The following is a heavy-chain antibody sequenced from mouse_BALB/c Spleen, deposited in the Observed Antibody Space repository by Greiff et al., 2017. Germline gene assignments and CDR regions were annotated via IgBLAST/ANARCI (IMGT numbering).Heavy chain of an antibody. CDR3: ARDGLTGTAWFAY. CDR2: IWAGGST. CDR1: GFSLTSYG. J-gene: IGHJ3*01. D-gene: IGHD4-1*01. V-gene: IGHV2-9*02. Sequence: QVQLKESGPGLVAPSQSLSITCTVSGFSLTSYGVHWVRQPPGKGLEWLGVIWAGGSTNYNSALMSRLSISKDNSKSQVFLKMNSLQTDDTAMYYCARDGLTGTAWFAYWGQGTLVTVSA.